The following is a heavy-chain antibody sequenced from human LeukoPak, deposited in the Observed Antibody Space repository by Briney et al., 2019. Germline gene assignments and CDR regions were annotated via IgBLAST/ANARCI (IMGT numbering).Heavy chain of an antibody. D-gene: IGHD3-9*01. CDR1: GFTFDDYG. J-gene: IGHJ4*02. CDR3: ARERSGVTYCDILTGYSFFDY. CDR2: INWNGGST. V-gene: IGHV3-20*04. Sequence: GGSLRLSCAASGFTFDDYGMSWVRQAPGKGLEWVSGINWNGGSTGYADSVKGRFTISRDNAKNSLYLQMNSLRAEDTALYYCARERSGVTYCDILTGYSFFDYWGQGTLVTVSS.